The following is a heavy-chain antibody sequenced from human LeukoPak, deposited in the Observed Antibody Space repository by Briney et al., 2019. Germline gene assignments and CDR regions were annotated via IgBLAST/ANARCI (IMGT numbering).Heavy chain of an antibody. CDR2: IYSGGST. CDR3: ARDRSSMVRGVLAYYFDY. Sequence: GGSLRLSCAASGFTVSSNYMSWVRQAPGQGLEWVSVIYSGGSTYYADSVKGRFTISRDNSKNTLYLQMNSLRAEDTAVYYCARDRSSMVRGVLAYYFDYWGQGPLVTVSS. J-gene: IGHJ4*02. D-gene: IGHD3-10*01. V-gene: IGHV3-53*01. CDR1: GFTVSSNY.